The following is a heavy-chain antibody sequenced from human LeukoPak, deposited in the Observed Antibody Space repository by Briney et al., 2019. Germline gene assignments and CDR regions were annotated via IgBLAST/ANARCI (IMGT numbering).Heavy chain of an antibody. CDR2: IIQDGSAQ. CDR3: AIDLFSCTSSSCYVY. CDR1: GFTLSNSW. D-gene: IGHD2-2*01. V-gene: IGHV3-7*01. Sequence: GGSLRLSCAASGFTLSNSWMSWVRQAPGKGLEWVANIIQDGSAQYYVDSVRGRFTISRDNAKNSLYLQMNSLKAEDTAVYYCAIDLFSCTSSSCYVYWGQGTLVTVSS. J-gene: IGHJ4*02.